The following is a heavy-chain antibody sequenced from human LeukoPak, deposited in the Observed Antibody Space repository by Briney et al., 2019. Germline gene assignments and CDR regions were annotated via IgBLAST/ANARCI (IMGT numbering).Heavy chain of an antibody. J-gene: IGHJ5*02. D-gene: IGHD6-19*01. Sequence: GGSLRLSCAASGFTFSSYWMHWVRQAPGKGLVWVSRINSDGSSTNYADSVKGRFIISRDNAKNTLYLQMNSLRAEDTAAYYCARESSSGWYLDSWGQGTLVTVSS. V-gene: IGHV3-74*01. CDR1: GFTFSSYW. CDR2: INSDGSST. CDR3: ARESSSGWYLDS.